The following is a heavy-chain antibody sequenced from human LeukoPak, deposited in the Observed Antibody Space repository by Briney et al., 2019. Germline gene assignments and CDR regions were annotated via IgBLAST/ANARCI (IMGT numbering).Heavy chain of an antibody. CDR1: GFTFSRYA. V-gene: IGHV3-23*01. D-gene: IGHD5-12*01. Sequence: PGGSRRLSCAASGFTFSRYAISWVRQAEGKGLEWVSAISASGGSTYYADSVKGRFTISRDNSKNTLYLQMNSLRAEDTAVYYCGSDGGYGQTDYWGQGTLVTVSS. J-gene: IGHJ4*02. CDR3: GSDGGYGQTDY. CDR2: ISASGGST.